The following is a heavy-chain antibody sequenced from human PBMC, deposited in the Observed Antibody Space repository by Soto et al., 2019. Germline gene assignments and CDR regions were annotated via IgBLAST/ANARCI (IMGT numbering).Heavy chain of an antibody. D-gene: IGHD3-10*01. CDR3: ARARPLLLWFGELSNKLYFQH. V-gene: IGHV4-34*01. CDR2: INHSGST. J-gene: IGHJ1*01. Sequence: PSETLSLTCAVYGGSFSGYYWSWIRQPPGKGLEWIGEINHSGSTNYNPSLKSRVTISVDTSKNQFSLKLSSVTAADTAVYYCARARPLLLWFGELSNKLYFQHWGQGTLVTVSS. CDR1: GGSFSGYY.